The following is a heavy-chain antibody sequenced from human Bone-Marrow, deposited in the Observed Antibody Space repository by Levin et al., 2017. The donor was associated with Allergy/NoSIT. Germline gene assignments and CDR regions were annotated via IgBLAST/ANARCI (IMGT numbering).Heavy chain of an antibody. CDR1: GFGFSGYW. V-gene: IGHV3-7*01. Sequence: LTGGSLRLSCAASGFGFSGYWMAWVRQAPGKGLEWVANIKEDGSTKEYVDSVKGRFTISRDNAENSLYLQMNNLRAEDTALYYCARDFYGALEYWGQGTLVTVSS. CDR3: ARDFYGALEY. CDR2: IKEDGSTK. J-gene: IGHJ4*02. D-gene: IGHD4/OR15-4a*01.